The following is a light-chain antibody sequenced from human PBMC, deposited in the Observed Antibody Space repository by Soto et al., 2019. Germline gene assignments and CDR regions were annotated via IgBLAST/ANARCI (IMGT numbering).Light chain of an antibody. CDR2: DVS. Sequence: QSALTQPASVSGSPGQSITISCTGTSSDVGGSNYVSWYQQLPGKAPKLMIYDVSDRPSGVSNRFSGSKSGNTASLTISGLQAEDEADYYCSSYTCSRLYVFGTGTKVTVL. CDR1: SSDVGGSNY. CDR3: SSYTCSRLYV. V-gene: IGLV2-14*01. J-gene: IGLJ1*01.